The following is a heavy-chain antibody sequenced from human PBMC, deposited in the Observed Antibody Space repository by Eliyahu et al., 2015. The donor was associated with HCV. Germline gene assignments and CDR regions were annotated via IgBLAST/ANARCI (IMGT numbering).Heavy chain of an antibody. V-gene: IGHV3-33*01. J-gene: IGHJ3*02. D-gene: IGHD2-15*01. Sequence: QVQLVESGGDLVQPGXSLRLSCAASGFSFGXFGXXWVRQAPGKGLXWVAVIWDDGRNKNYADSVKGRFTISRDNAKKTLYLQMDSLRAEDTAVFHCARGPFYCGGGGGGICYPNDGFDIWGPGTMVTVSS. CDR2: IWDDGRNK. CDR1: GFSFGXFG. CDR3: ARGPFYCGGGGGGICYPNDGFDI.